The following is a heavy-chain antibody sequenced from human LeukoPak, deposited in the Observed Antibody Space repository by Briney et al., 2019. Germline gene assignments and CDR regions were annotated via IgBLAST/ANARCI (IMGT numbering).Heavy chain of an antibody. J-gene: IGHJ4*02. D-gene: IGHD6-13*01. Sequence: GGSLRLSCAASGFTSSSYSMHWVRQAPGKGLVWVSRLNSDGSSTSYADSVKGRFTISRDNAKNTPYLQMNSLRAEDTAVHYCARVAQSSSWYIDYWGQGTLVTVSS. CDR2: LNSDGSST. CDR1: GFTSSSYS. V-gene: IGHV3-74*01. CDR3: ARVAQSSSWYIDY.